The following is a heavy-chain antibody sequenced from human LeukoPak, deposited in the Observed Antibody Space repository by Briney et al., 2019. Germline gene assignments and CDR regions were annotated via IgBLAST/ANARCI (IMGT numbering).Heavy chain of an antibody. D-gene: IGHD3-16*01. CDR2: ISASGSST. Sequence: GGSLRLSCAASGFTFSSYAMSWVRQAPGKGLERVSTISASGSSTYYVDSVKGRFTISRDKSKNTLHLQMNSLRAEDTAVFYCAKGGALKSYYFDYWGQGTLVTVSS. CDR1: GFTFSSYA. V-gene: IGHV3-23*01. J-gene: IGHJ4*02. CDR3: AKGGALKSYYFDY.